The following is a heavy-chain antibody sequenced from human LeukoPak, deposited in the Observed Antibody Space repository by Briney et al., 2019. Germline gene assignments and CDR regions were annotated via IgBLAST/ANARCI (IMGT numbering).Heavy chain of an antibody. D-gene: IGHD3-10*02. CDR2: ISGSGSSI. V-gene: IGHV3-48*03. Sequence: GGSLRLSCAASGFTFTTYEMNWVRQAPGKGLEWVSYISGSGSSIYYADSVVGRFTISRDNAKHSLYLQMNSLRAEDTAVYYCARDDVLSLGISFDLWGRGTLVTVSS. CDR1: GFTFTTYE. J-gene: IGHJ2*01. CDR3: ARDDVLSLGISFDL.